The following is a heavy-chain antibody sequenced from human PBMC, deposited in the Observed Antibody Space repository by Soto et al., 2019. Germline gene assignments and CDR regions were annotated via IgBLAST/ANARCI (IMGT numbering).Heavy chain of an antibody. Sequence: PGGSLRLSCAASGFTFSNAWMNWVRQAPGKGLEWVGRIKSKTDGGTTDYAAPVKGRFTISRDDSKNTLYLQMNSLKTEDTAVYYCTTGFTTAPMAYYYGMDVWGQGTTVTVSS. J-gene: IGHJ6*02. D-gene: IGHD3-10*01. V-gene: IGHV3-15*07. CDR2: IKSKTDGGTT. CDR3: TTGFTTAPMAYYYGMDV. CDR1: GFTFSNAW.